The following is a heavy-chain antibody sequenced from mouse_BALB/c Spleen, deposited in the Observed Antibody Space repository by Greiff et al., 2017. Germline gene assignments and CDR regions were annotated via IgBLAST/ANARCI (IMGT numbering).Heavy chain of an antibody. D-gene: IGHD2-14*01. J-gene: IGHJ2*01. CDR2: ISYSGST. V-gene: IGHV3-8*02. CDR3: ARSGYRYGNFDY. Sequence: EVMLVESGPSLVKPSQTLSLTCSVTGDSITSGYWNWIRKFPGNKLEYMGYISYSGSTYYNPSLKSRISITRDTSKNQYYLQLNSVTTEDTATYYCARSGYRYGNFDYWGQGTTLTVSS. CDR1: GDSITSGY.